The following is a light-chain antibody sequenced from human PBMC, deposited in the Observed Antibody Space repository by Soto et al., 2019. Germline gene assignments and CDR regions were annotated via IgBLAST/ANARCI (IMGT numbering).Light chain of an antibody. CDR3: QTWGTGIPWV. CDR2: LNSDGSH. J-gene: IGLJ3*02. Sequence: QAVVTQSPSASASLGASVKLTCTLSSGHSSYAIAWHQQQPEKGPRYLMKLNSDGSHSKGDGIPDRFSGSSSGAERYLTISSLQSEDEADYYCQTWGTGIPWVFGGGTMLTVL. CDR1: SGHSSYA. V-gene: IGLV4-69*01.